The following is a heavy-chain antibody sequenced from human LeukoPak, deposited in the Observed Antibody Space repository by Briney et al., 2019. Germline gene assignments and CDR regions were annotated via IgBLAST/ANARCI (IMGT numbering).Heavy chain of an antibody. CDR1: GFTFSSYW. J-gene: IGHJ4*02. D-gene: IGHD3-3*01. CDR3: ARPTAYDFWSGSLDY. Sequence: SGGSLRLSCAASGFTFSSYWMHWVRQVPGKGLVWVSRINSDGSSTSYADSVKGRFTISRDNAKNTLYLQMNSLRAEDTAVYYCARPTAYDFWSGSLDYWGQGTLVTVS. CDR2: INSDGSST. V-gene: IGHV3-74*01.